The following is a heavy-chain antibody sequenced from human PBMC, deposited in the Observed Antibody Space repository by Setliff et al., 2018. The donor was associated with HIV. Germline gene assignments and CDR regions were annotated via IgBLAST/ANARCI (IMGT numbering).Heavy chain of an antibody. J-gene: IGHJ3*01. D-gene: IGHD1-26*01. CDR3: AKQGYSDSLYAFDV. V-gene: IGHV1-2*06. Sequence: GASVKVSCKASGYTFTAYYIHWVRQAPGHGLELMGRIHPNTGSTNYLQEFQGRVTITRDTSMSTVYMALTGLTSDDTAVYYCAKQGYSDSLYAFDVWGQGTMVTVSS. CDR1: GYTFTAYY. CDR2: IHPNTGST.